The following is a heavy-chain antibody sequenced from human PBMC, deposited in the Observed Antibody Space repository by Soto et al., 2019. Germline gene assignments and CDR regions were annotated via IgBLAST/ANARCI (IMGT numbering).Heavy chain of an antibody. CDR2: IYHSGST. J-gene: IGHJ6*02. D-gene: IGHD6-13*01. CDR3: ARGAAAGSYGMDV. CDR1: GGSISSGGYS. Sequence: SETLSLTCAVSGGSISSGGYSWSWIRQPPGKGLEWIGYIYHSGSTYYNPSLKSRVTISVDRSKNQFSLKLSSVTAADTAVYYCARGAAAGSYGMDVWGQGXTVTVYS. V-gene: IGHV4-30-2*01.